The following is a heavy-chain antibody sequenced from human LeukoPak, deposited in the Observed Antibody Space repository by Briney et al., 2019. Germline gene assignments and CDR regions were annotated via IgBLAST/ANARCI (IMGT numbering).Heavy chain of an antibody. J-gene: IGHJ5*02. V-gene: IGHV4-39*07. CDR3: ARGHIVVVTAIAGWFDP. Sequence: SETLSLTCTVSGGSISSSSYYWGWIRQPPGKGLEWIGSIYYSGSTYYNPSLKSRVTISVDTSKNQFSLKLSSVTAADTAVYYCARGHIVVVTAIAGWFDPWGQGTLVTVSS. CDR2: IYYSGST. D-gene: IGHD2-21*02. CDR1: GGSISSSSYY.